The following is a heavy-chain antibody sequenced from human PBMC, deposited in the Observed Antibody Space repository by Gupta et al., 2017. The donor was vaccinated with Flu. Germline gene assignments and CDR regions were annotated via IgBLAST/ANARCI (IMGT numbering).Heavy chain of an antibody. CDR2: ITNSGERK. CDR1: SNSA. CDR3: AKRDNVVVVAALDV. D-gene: IGHD2-15*01. J-gene: IGHJ6*02. V-gene: IGHV3-23*01. Sequence: SNSAMGWVRHAPGKGLEWVSIITNSGERKYYADSGTGRFTISRDNSKNTLYLQMNSLRVEDTAVYFCAKRDNVVVVAALDVWGQGTTVTVSS.